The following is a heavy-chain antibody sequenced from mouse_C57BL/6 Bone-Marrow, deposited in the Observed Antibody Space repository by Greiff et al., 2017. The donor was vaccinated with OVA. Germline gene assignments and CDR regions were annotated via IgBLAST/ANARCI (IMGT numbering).Heavy chain of an antibody. D-gene: IGHD1-1*01. CDR3: ARQRVDYYGSIYGYFDY. CDR2: ISNGGGST. V-gene: IGHV5-12*01. CDR1: GFTFSDYY. Sequence: EVQGVESGGGLVQPGGSLKLSCAASGFTFSDYYMYWVRQTPEKRLEWVAYISNGGGSTYYPDTVKGRFTISRDNAKNTLYLQMSRLKSEDTAIYYCARQRVDYYGSIYGYFDYWGQGTTLTVSS. J-gene: IGHJ2*01.